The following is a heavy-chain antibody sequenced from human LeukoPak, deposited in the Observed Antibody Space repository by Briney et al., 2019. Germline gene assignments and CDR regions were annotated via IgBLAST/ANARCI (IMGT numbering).Heavy chain of an antibody. J-gene: IGHJ4*02. CDR1: GGSISSYY. V-gene: IGHV4-59*01. D-gene: IGHD1-26*01. CDR2: IYYSGST. Sequence: SETLSLTCTVSGGSISSYYWSWIRQPPGKGLEWIGYIYYSGSTNYNPSLKSRVTISVDTSKNQFSLKLSSVTAADTAVYYCARGIVGATHFDYWGQGTLATVSS. CDR3: ARGIVGATHFDY.